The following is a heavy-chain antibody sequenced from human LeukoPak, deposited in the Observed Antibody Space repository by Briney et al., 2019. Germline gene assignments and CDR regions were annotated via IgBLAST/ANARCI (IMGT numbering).Heavy chain of an antibody. CDR3: ARSLAVAFWFDP. V-gene: IGHV3-66*01. J-gene: IGHJ5*02. Sequence: GGSLRLSCAASGFTVSSNYMSWVRQAPGKGLEWVSLIYSGGNTYYADSVKGRFTISRDNSKNTLYLQMNRLRAEDTAIYYCARSLAVAFWFDPWGQGTLATVSS. CDR2: IYSGGNT. CDR1: GFTVSSNY. D-gene: IGHD6-19*01.